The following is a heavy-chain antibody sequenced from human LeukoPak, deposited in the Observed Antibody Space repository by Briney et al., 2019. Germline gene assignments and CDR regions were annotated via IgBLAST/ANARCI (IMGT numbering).Heavy chain of an antibody. J-gene: IGHJ3*01. V-gene: IGHV7-4-1*02. CDR1: GYTFTSYA. CDR2: IHTNTERP. Sequence: ASVKLSCKPSGYTFTSYALNWVRQAPGQGLEWMGWIHTNTERPTYAQGFTGRFAFSLDTSVSTAYLHISTLNAEDTAMYFCASAARSVRGLEAFDVWGQGTMVTVSS. D-gene: IGHD4-17*01. CDR3: ASAARSVRGLEAFDV.